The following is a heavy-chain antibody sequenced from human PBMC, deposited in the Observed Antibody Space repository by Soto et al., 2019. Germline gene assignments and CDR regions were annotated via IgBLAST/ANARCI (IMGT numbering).Heavy chain of an antibody. CDR3: ARWDGYGDY. CDR2: ISGGGDKI. V-gene: IGHV3-23*01. J-gene: IGHJ4*02. Sequence: EVQLLQSGGGLVQPGGSLRLSCAASGFTFSSYTINWVRQAPGKGLEWVSGISGGGDKIWQPDSVKGRFTISRDNSKNTVYLQTNSLRADDTAVYYGARWDGYGDYWGQGTLVTVSS. D-gene: IGHD5-12*01. CDR1: GFTFSSYT.